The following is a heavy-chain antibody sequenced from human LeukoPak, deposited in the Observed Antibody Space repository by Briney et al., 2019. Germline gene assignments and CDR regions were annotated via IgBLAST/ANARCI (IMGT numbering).Heavy chain of an antibody. Sequence: ASVKVSCKASGYTFTSYYMHWVRQAPGEGLEWMGIINPTGGSTSYAQKFQGRVTMTRDTSISTTYMELSSLRSDGTAVYYCARDYCSGRSCYLGFWGQGTLVTVSS. CDR1: GYTFTSYY. CDR3: ARDYCSGRSCYLGF. V-gene: IGHV1-46*01. J-gene: IGHJ4*02. CDR2: INPTGGST. D-gene: IGHD2-15*01.